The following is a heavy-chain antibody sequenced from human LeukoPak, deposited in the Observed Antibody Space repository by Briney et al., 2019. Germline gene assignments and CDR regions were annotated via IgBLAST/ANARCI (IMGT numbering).Heavy chain of an antibody. D-gene: IGHD3-22*01. Sequence: GSSVKVSCKASGGTFSSYAISWVRQSPGQGLEWMGGIIPIFGTANYAQKFQGRVTITADEATSTAYMELSSQRSEDTAVYYCACVYYYDSSGYYAEVKHYYYYMDVWGKGTTVTISS. CDR3: ACVYYYDSSGYYAEVKHYYYYMDV. J-gene: IGHJ6*03. CDR1: GGTFSSYA. V-gene: IGHV1-69*01. CDR2: IIPIFGTA.